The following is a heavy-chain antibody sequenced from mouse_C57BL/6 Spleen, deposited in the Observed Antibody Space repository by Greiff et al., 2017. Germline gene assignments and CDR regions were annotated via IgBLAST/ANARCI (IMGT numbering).Heavy chain of an antibody. D-gene: IGHD2-4*01. J-gene: IGHJ4*01. V-gene: IGHV1-69*01. CDR3: ARRYDSDGYYAMDY. CDR1: GYTFTSYW. Sequence: QVQLQQPGAELVMPGASVKLSCKASGYTFTSYWMHWVKQRPGQGLEWIGEIDPSDSYTNYNQKFKGKSTLTVDKSSSTAYMQLSILNSEYAAVYYCARRYDSDGYYAMDYWGQGTSVTVSS. CDR2: IDPSDSYT.